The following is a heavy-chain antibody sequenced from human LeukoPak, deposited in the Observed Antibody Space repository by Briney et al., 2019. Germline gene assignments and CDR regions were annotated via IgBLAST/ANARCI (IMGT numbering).Heavy chain of an antibody. J-gene: IGHJ6*03. Sequence: GGSLRLSCAASGFTFSNAWMSWVRQAPGKGLEWVANIKQDGSEKYYVDSVKGRFTISRDNAKNSLYLQMNSLRAEDTAVYYCARSLRVRGVPDYMDVWGKGTTVIISS. CDR2: IKQDGSEK. V-gene: IGHV3-7*01. CDR3: ARSLRVRGVPDYMDV. CDR1: GFTFSNAW. D-gene: IGHD3-10*01.